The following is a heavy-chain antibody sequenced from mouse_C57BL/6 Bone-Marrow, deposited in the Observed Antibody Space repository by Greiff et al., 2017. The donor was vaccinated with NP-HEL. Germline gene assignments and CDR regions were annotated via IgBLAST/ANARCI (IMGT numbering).Heavy chain of an antibody. D-gene: IGHD1-1*01. CDR3: ARRDYYGSSYDYAMDY. J-gene: IGHJ4*01. CDR1: GFTFSDYY. V-gene: IGHV5-12*01. Sequence: EVQLVESGGGLVQPGGSLKLSCAASGFTFSDYYMYWVRQTPEKRLEWVAYISNGGGSTYYPDTVKGRFTISRDNAKNTLYLQMSRLKSEDTAMYYCARRDYYGSSYDYAMDYWGQGTSVTVSS. CDR2: ISNGGGST.